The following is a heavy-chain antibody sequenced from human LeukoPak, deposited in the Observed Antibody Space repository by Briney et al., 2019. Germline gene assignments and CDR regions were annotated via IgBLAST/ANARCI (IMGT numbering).Heavy chain of an antibody. V-gene: IGHV4-59*01. J-gene: IGHJ4*02. CDR3: ARVGGERSYRPSIAAAGFDY. Sequence: SETLSLTCTVSGASISNYYWSWIRQPPGRGLEYIGYIYYTGSTNYNPSLKSRVTISVDTSKNQFSLKLSSVTAADTAVYYCARVGGERSYRPSIAAAGFDYWGQGTLVTVSS. CDR2: IYYTGST. CDR1: GASISNYY. D-gene: IGHD6-13*01.